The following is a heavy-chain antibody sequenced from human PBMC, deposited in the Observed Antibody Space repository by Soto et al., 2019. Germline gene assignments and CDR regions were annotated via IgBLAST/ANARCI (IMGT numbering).Heavy chain of an antibody. CDR1: GGSSSGYY. CDR3: ARVRPYVFSSSWGRWFDP. D-gene: IGHD6-13*01. V-gene: IGHV4-34*01. J-gene: IGHJ5*02. Sequence: SETLSLTCAVYGGSSSGYYWSWIRQPPGKGLEWIGEINHSGSTNYNPSLKSRVTISVDTSKNQFSLKLSSVTAADTAVYYCARVRPYVFSSSWGRWFDPWGQGTLVTVSS. CDR2: INHSGST.